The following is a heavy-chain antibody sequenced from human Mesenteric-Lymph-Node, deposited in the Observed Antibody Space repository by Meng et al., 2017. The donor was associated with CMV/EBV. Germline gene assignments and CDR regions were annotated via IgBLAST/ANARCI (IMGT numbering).Heavy chain of an antibody. CDR3: ARVEKYYYGSGSPGYFDY. D-gene: IGHD3-10*01. Sequence: ESFSGYNWTWVRQPPGKGLEWIGEINHSGSTNYNPSLKSRVTISVDTSKNQFSLKLSSVTAADTAVYYCARVEKYYYGSGSPGYFDYWGQGTLVTVSS. V-gene: IGHV4-34*01. CDR1: ESFSGYN. J-gene: IGHJ4*02. CDR2: INHSGST.